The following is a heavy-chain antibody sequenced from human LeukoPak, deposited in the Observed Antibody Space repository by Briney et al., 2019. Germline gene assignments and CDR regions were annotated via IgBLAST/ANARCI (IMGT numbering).Heavy chain of an antibody. CDR1: GFTFDDYG. Sequence: GGSLRLSCAAPGFTFDDYGMSWVRQAPGKGLEWVSGINWNGGSTGYADSVKGRFTISRDNAKNSLYLQMNSLRAEDTALYYCARVSSRDIVVVPAAPFDYWGQGTLSPSPQ. D-gene: IGHD2-2*01. CDR3: ARVSSRDIVVVPAAPFDY. J-gene: IGHJ4*02. V-gene: IGHV3-20*04. CDR2: INWNGGST.